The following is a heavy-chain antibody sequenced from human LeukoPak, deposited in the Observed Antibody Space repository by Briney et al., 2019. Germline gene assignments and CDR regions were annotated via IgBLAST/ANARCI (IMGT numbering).Heavy chain of an antibody. CDR3: ARLAILGGSPNRNFDY. CDR2: NYYSGST. J-gene: IGHJ4*02. D-gene: IGHD3-3*02. V-gene: IGHV4-39*07. CDR1: GGSISSSSYY. Sequence: SETLSLTCTVSGGSISSSSYYWGWIRQPPGKGLEWIGSNYYSGSTYYNPSLKSRVTISVDTSKNQFSLKLSSVTAADTAVYYCARLAILGGSPNRNFDYWGQGTLVTVSS.